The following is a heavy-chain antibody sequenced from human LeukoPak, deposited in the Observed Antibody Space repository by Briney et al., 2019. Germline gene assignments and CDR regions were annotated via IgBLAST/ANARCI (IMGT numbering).Heavy chain of an antibody. CDR3: ARDRGSGWYFDY. V-gene: IGHV3-48*03. Sequence: SGGSLRLSCAASGFTFSSYEMNWVRQAPGKGLEWVSYISSSGSTIYYADSVKGRFTISRDNAKNSLYLQMNSLRAEDTAVYYCARDRGSGWYFDYWGQGTLVTVCS. CDR1: GFTFSSYE. D-gene: IGHD6-19*01. J-gene: IGHJ4*02. CDR2: ISSSGSTI.